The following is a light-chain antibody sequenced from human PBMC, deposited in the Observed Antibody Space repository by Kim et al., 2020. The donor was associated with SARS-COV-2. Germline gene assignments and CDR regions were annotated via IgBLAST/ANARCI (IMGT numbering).Light chain of an antibody. Sequence: SSELTQDPAVSVALGQTVRITCQGDSLRSYYASWYQQKPGQAPVLVIYGKNNWPSGIPDRFSGSSSGNTASLTITGAQAEDEADYYCNSRDSSGNHHVFG. CDR1: SLRSYY. CDR2: GKN. J-gene: IGLJ1*01. CDR3: NSRDSSGNHHV. V-gene: IGLV3-19*01.